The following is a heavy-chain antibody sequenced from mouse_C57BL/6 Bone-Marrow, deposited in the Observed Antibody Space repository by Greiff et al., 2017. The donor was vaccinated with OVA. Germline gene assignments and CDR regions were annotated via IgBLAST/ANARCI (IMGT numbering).Heavy chain of an antibody. CDR3: VSGGTTVVDPYAY. Sequence: EVNVVESGGGLVQPKGSLKLSCAASGFSFNTYAMNWVRQAPGKGLEWVARIRSKSNNYATYYADSVKDRFTISRDDSESMLYLQMNSWKTEDTAMDYCVSGGTTVVDPYAYWGQGTLVTVSA. J-gene: IGHJ3*01. V-gene: IGHV10-1*01. CDR1: GFSFNTYA. CDR2: IRSKSNNYAT. D-gene: IGHD1-1*01.